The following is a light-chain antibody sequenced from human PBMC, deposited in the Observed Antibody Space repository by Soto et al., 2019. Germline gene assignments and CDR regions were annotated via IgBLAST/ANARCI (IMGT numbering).Light chain of an antibody. CDR1: SSDVGGYKY. CDR2: EVS. V-gene: IGLV2-14*01. CDR3: SSYTRSTTLNVL. J-gene: IGLJ2*01. Sequence: QSALTQPASVSGSHGQSITISCTGTSSDVGGYKYVSWYQQHPGKVPKLMIYEVSNRPSGVSNRFSGSKSGNTASLTISGLHAEDEAEYYCSSYTRSTTLNVLFGGGTQLTVL.